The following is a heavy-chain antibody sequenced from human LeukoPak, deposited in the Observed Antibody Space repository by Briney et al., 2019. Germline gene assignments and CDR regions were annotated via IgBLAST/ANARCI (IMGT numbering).Heavy chain of an antibody. D-gene: IGHD2-21*02. Sequence: GRSLRLSCAASGFTFSSYAMHWVRQAPGKGLEWVAVISYDGSNKYYADSVRGRFTISRDNSKNTLYLQMNSLRAEDTAVYYCARDIVVVAAMDYWGQGTLVTVSS. V-gene: IGHV3-30*04. CDR1: GFTFSSYA. J-gene: IGHJ4*02. CDR3: ARDIVVVAAMDY. CDR2: ISYDGSNK.